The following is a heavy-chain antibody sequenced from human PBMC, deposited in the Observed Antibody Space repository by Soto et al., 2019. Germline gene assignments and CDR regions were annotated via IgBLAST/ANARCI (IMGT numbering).Heavy chain of an antibody. CDR2: IIPIFGTA. CDR1: GGTFSSYA. D-gene: IGHD3-22*01. Sequence: QVQLVQSGAEVKKPGSSVKVSCKASGGTFSSYAISWVRQAPGQGLEWMGEIIPIFGTANYAQKFQGSVTITADESTSTAYMELSSLRSEDTAVYYCARDRGPSSGYYPYCFDPWGQGTLVTVSS. CDR3: ARDRGPSSGYYPYCFDP. J-gene: IGHJ5*02. V-gene: IGHV1-69*12.